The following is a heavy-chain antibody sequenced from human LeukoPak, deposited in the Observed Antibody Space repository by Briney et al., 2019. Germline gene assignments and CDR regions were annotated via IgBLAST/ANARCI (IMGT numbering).Heavy chain of an antibody. J-gene: IGHJ6*03. V-gene: IGHV4-34*01. CDR2: INHSGST. D-gene: IGHD6-19*01. CDR3: ARRSGSGWYYYYYYYMDV. Sequence: PSETLSLTCTVSGGSISSYYWSWIRQPPGKGLEWIGEINHSGSTNYNPSLKSRVTISVDTSKNQFSLKLSSVTAADTAVYYCARRSGSGWYYYYYYYMDVWGKGTTVTVSS. CDR1: GGSISSYY.